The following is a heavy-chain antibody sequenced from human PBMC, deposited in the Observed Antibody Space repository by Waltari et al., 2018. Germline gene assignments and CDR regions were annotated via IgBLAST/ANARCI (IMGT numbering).Heavy chain of an antibody. D-gene: IGHD2-15*01. V-gene: IGHV3-21*01. CDR1: GLNFRSYS. CDR3: ARDFYCSDGRCTDY. Sequence: EVQLVESGVGLVKPGGSLRLFCVVSGLNFRSYSMNWVRQAPGKGLEWVSYISDGSDYSYYADSVKGRFTISRDNAKNSLYLQMNRLRTDDTAVYYCARDFYCSDGRCTDYWGQGTLVTVSS. J-gene: IGHJ4*02. CDR2: ISDGSDYS.